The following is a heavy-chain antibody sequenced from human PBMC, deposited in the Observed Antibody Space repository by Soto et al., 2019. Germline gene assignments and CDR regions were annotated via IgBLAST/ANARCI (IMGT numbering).Heavy chain of an antibody. CDR3: ARYSRYNPPYYYYGMDV. Sequence: SVKVSCKASGGTFSSYAISWVRQAPGQGLEWMGGIIPIFGTANYAQKFQGRVTITADKSTSTAYMELRSLRSEDTSVYYCARYSRYNPPYYYYGMDVWGQGPTVTVPS. V-gene: IGHV1-69*06. J-gene: IGHJ6*02. CDR2: IIPIFGTA. CDR1: GGTFSSYA. D-gene: IGHD2-15*01.